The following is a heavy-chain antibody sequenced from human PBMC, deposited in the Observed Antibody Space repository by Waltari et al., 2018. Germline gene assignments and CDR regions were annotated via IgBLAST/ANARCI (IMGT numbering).Heavy chain of an antibody. CDR2: INPNRGGT. J-gene: IGHJ1*01. Sequence: VQLVQSGAEVKKPGASVQVPCTASGYTFTGYHMHRLPHSPAQGLEWMGWINPNRGGTNYAQKFQGRVTMTRDKSISTAYMELSRLRSDDTAVYYCARVLAEMATIRPYFQHWGQGTLVTVSS. CDR1: GYTFTGYH. CDR3: ARVLAEMATIRPYFQH. D-gene: IGHD5-12*01. V-gene: IGHV1-2*02.